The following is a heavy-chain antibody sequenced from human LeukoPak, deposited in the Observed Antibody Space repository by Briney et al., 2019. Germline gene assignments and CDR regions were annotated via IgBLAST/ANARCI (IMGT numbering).Heavy chain of an antibody. J-gene: IGHJ4*02. CDR2: IKQDGSEK. CDR3: ARQYCSSTSCYSPSDY. V-gene: IGHV3-7*01. Sequence: GGSLRLSCAASGFTFSSYWMSWVRQAPRKGLEWVANIKQDGSEKYYVDSVEGRFTISRDNAKNSLYLQMNSLRAEDTAVYYCARQYCSSTSCYSPSDYWGQGSLVTVCS. CDR1: GFTFSSYW. D-gene: IGHD2-2*02.